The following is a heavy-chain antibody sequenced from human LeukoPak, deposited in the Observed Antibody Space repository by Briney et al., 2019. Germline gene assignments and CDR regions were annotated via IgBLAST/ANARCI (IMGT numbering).Heavy chain of an antibody. V-gene: IGHV3-7*01. CDR1: GFTFSSYA. Sequence: GGSLRLSCAASGFTFSSYAMSWVRQAPGKGLEWVANIKQDGSEQYYVDSVKGRFTISRDNAKNSLYLQMNSLRAEDTAVYYCARPEDIVVVPAATYLSYFDYWGQGTLVTVSS. CDR3: ARPEDIVVVPAATYLSYFDY. D-gene: IGHD2-2*01. CDR2: IKQDGSEQ. J-gene: IGHJ4*02.